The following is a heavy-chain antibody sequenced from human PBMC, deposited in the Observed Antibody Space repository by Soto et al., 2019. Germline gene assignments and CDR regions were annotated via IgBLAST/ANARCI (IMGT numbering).Heavy chain of an antibody. CDR3: ARVQVGVFGVVIISRYRYMDV. V-gene: IGHV4-4*02. J-gene: IGHJ6*03. D-gene: IGHD3-3*01. Sequence: PSETLSLTCAVSSGSISSSNWWSWVRQPPGKGLEWIGEIYHSGSTNYNPSLKSRVTISVDKSKNQFSLKLSSVTAADTAVYYCARVQVGVFGVVIISRYRYMDVWGKGTTVTVSS. CDR1: SGSISSSNW. CDR2: IYHSGST.